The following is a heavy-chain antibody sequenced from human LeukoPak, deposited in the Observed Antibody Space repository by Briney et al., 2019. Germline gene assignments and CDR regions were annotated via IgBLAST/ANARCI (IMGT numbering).Heavy chain of an antibody. J-gene: IGHJ4*02. CDR2: INSDGSWT. Sequence: SGGSPRLSCVASGNYWMHWVRQAPGEGLVWVSHINSDGSWTSYADSVKGRFTISKDNAKNTVYLQMNSLRAEDTAVYYCVSFYETYWGRGTLVTVSS. V-gene: IGHV3-74*01. CDR3: VSFYETY. D-gene: IGHD2/OR15-2a*01. CDR1: GNYW.